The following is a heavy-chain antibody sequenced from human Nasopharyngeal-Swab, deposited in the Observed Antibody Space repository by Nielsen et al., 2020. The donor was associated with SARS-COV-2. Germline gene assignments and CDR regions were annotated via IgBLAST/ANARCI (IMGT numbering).Heavy chain of an antibody. CDR2: ISNSGSTT. V-gene: IGHV3-11*01. Sequence: WIRQPPGKGLEWLSYISNSGSTTYYADSVKGRFTVSRDNARKSLYLQMNSLRAEDTAVYYCARRGDYGDYWGQGTLVHRLL. CDR3: ARRGDYGDY. J-gene: IGHJ4*02. D-gene: IGHD4-17*01.